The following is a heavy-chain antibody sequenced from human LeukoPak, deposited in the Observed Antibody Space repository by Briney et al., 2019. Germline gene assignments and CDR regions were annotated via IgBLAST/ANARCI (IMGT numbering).Heavy chain of an antibody. CDR2: TGLSNGNT. Sequence: ASVKVPCKASGYTFTSYGISWVRQAPGQGLEWMGWTGLSNGNTNYAQELQGRVTMTTDTSTSTAYMELRSLRSDDTAVYYCARGLRLGELSSHPLWPYDYWGQGTLVTVSS. CDR1: GYTFTSYG. CDR3: ARGLRLGELSSHPLWPYDY. J-gene: IGHJ4*02. D-gene: IGHD3-16*02. V-gene: IGHV1-18*01.